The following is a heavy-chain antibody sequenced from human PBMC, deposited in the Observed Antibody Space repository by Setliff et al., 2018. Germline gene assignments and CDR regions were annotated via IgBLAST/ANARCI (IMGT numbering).Heavy chain of an antibody. V-gene: IGHV3-73*01. Sequence: GGSLRLSCAASGFTFSGSAMYWVRRASGKGLEWVGRIRSKANSYATLYAASVKGRFIISRDDSKNTAYLQMNSLKTEDTAVYYCTSPRDGYDTFDIWGQGTMVTVSS. CDR1: GFTFSGSA. J-gene: IGHJ3*02. CDR2: IRSKANSYAT. D-gene: IGHD5-12*01. CDR3: TSPRDGYDTFDI.